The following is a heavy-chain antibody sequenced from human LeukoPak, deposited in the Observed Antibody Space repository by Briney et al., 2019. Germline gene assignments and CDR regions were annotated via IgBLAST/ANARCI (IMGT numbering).Heavy chain of an antibody. D-gene: IGHD4-17*01. CDR1: GGSISTGSYY. J-gene: IGHJ5*02. CDR3: ARVAGSGDYLS. Sequence: SQTLCLTCTVSGGSISTGSYYWSWIRQPAGKGLEWIGRIYTSGSTNYNPSLKSRVTISVDTSKNQFSLKLSSVTAADTAVYYCARVAGSGDYLSWGQGTLVTVSS. V-gene: IGHV4-61*02. CDR2: IYTSGST.